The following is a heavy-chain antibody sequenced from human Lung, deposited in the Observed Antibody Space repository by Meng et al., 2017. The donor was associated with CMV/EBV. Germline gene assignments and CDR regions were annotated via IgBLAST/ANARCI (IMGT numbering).Heavy chain of an antibody. Sequence: SXKGSGYSFTSYWIGWVRQMPGKGLEWMGIIYPGDSDTRYSPSFQGQVTISADKSISPAYLQWSSLKASATAMYYCARGMATITGDAFDIWGQGTMVTVSS. CDR3: ARGMATITGDAFDI. CDR2: IYPGDSDT. J-gene: IGHJ3*02. CDR1: GYSFTSYW. D-gene: IGHD5-24*01. V-gene: IGHV5-51*01.